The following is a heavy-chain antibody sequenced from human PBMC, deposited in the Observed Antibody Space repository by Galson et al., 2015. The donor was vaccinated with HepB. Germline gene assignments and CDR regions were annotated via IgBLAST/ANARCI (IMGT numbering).Heavy chain of an antibody. J-gene: IGHJ4*02. CDR3: ANRCSSTSCLFDY. Sequence: SLRLSCAASGFTFSSYAMSWVRQAPGKGLEWVSAISGSGGSTYYADSVKGRFTISRDNSKNTLYLQMNSLRAEDTAVYYCANRCSSTSCLFDYWGQGTLVTVSS. CDR2: ISGSGGST. V-gene: IGHV3-23*01. D-gene: IGHD2-2*01. CDR1: GFTFSSYA.